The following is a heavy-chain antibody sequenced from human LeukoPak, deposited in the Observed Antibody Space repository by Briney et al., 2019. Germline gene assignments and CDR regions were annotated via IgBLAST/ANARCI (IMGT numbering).Heavy chain of an antibody. V-gene: IGHV3-21*01. D-gene: IGHD3-16*01. CDR1: GFTFSSYS. J-gene: IGHJ6*04. Sequence: GGSLRLSCAASGFTFSSYSMNWVRQAPGKGLEWVSSISSRSTYIYHADSVKGRFTISRDNAKNSLFLQMNSLRAEDTAVYFCAKSTRAVMAMMDVWGKGTTVTISS. CDR3: AKSTRAVMAMMDV. CDR2: ISSRSTYI.